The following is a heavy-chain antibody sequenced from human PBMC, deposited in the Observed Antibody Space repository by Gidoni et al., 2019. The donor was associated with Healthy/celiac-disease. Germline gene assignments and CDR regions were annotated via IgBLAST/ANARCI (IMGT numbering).Heavy chain of an antibody. CDR2: IRSNGGST. CDR3: ARAPDIVATGGAFDI. J-gene: IGHJ3*02. CDR1: GLPVSTYA. D-gene: IGHD5-12*01. Sequence: EVQLVESGGGLVKPGGSLRLSCAAYGLPVSTYAVHWVRQAPGNGLEYVSAIRSNGGSTYYANSLKGRFTISRDNSKNTLYLQMGSLRAEDMAVYYCARAPDIVATGGAFDIWGQGTMVTVSS. V-gene: IGHV3-64*01.